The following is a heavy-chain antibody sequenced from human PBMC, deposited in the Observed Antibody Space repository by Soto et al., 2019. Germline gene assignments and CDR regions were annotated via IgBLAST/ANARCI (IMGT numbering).Heavy chain of an antibody. V-gene: IGHV3-23*01. CDR1: VFTFSSYA. Sequence: AGGSLRLSCAASVFTFSSYAMSWVRQAPGRGLEWVSAISGSGGSTYYADSVKGRFTISRDNSKNTLFLQMNSLRAEDTAVYYCAKDRDAYSNGWYYFDYWGQGTKVTVSS. J-gene: IGHJ4*02. D-gene: IGHD6-19*01. CDR2: ISGSGGST. CDR3: AKDRDAYSNGWYYFDY.